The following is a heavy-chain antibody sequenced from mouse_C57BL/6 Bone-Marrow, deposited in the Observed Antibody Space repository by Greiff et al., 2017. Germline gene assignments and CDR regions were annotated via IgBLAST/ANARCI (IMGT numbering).Heavy chain of an antibody. V-gene: IGHV1-15*01. CDR3: TRSITTVVEGYFDY. Sequence: VQLQQSGAELVRPGASVTLSCKASGYTFTDYEMHWVKQTPVHGLEWIGAIDPETGGTAYNQKFKGKAILTADKASSTAYLELRSLTSEDAAVYYCTRSITTVVEGYFDYWGQGTTLTVSS. J-gene: IGHJ2*01. D-gene: IGHD1-1*01. CDR2: IDPETGGT. CDR1: GYTFTDYE.